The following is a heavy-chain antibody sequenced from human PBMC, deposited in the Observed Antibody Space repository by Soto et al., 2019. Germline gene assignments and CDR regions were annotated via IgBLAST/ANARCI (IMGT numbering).Heavy chain of an antibody. D-gene: IGHD3-3*01. V-gene: IGHV1-18*01. CDR1: GYNFANYG. Sequence: QVQLVQSEAEVKKPGASLKVSCRASGYNFANYGISWVRQAPGQGLEWMGWISAHNGDTKYAQKVQGRVTMPADTSTSTAYIEMWSRRSDDTAVYYCARDAAYNAFWGGVMELYSYNMVVWGQGTTVTV. CDR3: ARDAAYNAFWGGVMELYSYNMVV. J-gene: IGHJ6*02. CDR2: ISAHNGDT.